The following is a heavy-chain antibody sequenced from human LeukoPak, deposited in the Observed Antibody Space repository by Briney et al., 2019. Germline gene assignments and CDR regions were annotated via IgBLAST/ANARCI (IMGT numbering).Heavy chain of an antibody. J-gene: IGHJ4*02. CDR1: GGSISSSYW. CDR2: INHSGST. V-gene: IGHV4-4*02. CDR3: ARAWGSGSLFLDY. D-gene: IGHD1-26*01. Sequence: SGTLSLTCAVSGGSISSSYWWSWVRQPPGKGLEWIGEINHSGSTNYNPSLKSRVTISVDTSKNQFSLKLSSVTAADTAVYYCARAWGSGSLFLDYWGQGTLVTVSS.